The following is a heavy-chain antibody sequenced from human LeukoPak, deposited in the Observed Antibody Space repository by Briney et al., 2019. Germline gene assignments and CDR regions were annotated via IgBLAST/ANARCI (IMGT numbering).Heavy chain of an antibody. CDR3: AKLYSSSTDAFDI. J-gene: IGHJ3*02. D-gene: IGHD6-6*01. CDR1: GFSFNNYG. V-gene: IGHV3-30*02. CDR2: IRYDGSDK. Sequence: PGGSLRLSCAASGFSFNNYGMYWVRQAPGKGLEWVTFIRYDGSDKYYADSVKGRFTISRDNSKNTLHLQMNSLRAEDTAVYYCAKLYSSSTDAFDIWGQGTMVTVSS.